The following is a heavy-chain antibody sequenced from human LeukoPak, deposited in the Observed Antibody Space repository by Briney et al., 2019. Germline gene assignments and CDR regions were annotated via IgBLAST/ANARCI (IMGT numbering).Heavy chain of an antibody. Sequence: ASVKVSCKASGYTFTGYYMHWVRQAPGQGLEWMGWINPNSGGTNYAQKFQGRVTMTRDTSISTAYMELSRLRFDDTAVYYCARDLLSSDAFDIWGQGTMVTVSS. CDR2: INPNSGGT. CDR3: ARDLLSSDAFDI. J-gene: IGHJ3*02. V-gene: IGHV1-2*02. CDR1: GYTFTGYY.